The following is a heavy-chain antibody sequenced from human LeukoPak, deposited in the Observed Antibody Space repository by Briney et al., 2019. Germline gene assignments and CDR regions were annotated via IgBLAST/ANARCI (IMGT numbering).Heavy chain of an antibody. Sequence: GASVKVSCKASGYTFITYGISWVRQAPGQGPEWMGWISAYNGNTNYAQKLQGRVTMTTDTSTSTAYMELRSLRSDDTAVYYCARARGGSGWYYFDYWGQGTLVTVSS. CDR3: ARARGGSGWYYFDY. CDR1: GYTFITYG. CDR2: ISAYNGNT. D-gene: IGHD6-19*01. J-gene: IGHJ4*02. V-gene: IGHV1-18*01.